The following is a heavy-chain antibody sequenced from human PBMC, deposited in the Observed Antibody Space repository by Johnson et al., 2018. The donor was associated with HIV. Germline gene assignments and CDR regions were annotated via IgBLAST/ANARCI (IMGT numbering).Heavy chain of an antibody. V-gene: IGHV3-23*04. CDR2: ISGSGGST. J-gene: IGHJ3*02. Sequence: VQLVESGGGLVQPVGSLRLSCAASGFTFSSYAMSWVRQAPGKGLEWVSAISGSGGSTYYADSVKGRFTISRDNSKNTLYLQMNSLRAEDTAVYYCAKMGEQRGGIGDAFDIWGQGTMVTVSS. CDR3: AKMGEQRGGIGDAFDI. CDR1: GFTFSSYA. D-gene: IGHD3-16*01.